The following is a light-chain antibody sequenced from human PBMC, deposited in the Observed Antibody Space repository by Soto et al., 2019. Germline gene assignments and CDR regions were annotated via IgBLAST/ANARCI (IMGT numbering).Light chain of an antibody. J-gene: IGKJ1*01. CDR2: DAS. V-gene: IGKV3-11*01. CDR1: QSVGTF. CDR3: QQCYNWPQWT. Sequence: EIVLTQSPATLSLSPGERATLSCRASQSVGTFFAWYQQKPGLAPRLLIYDASNRATGIPARFSGSGSGTDFTLTISSLEPEDFALYYCQQCYNWPQWTFGQGTKVDIK.